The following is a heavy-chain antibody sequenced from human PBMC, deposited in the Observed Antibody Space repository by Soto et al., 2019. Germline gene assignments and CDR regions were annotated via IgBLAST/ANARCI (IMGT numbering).Heavy chain of an antibody. CDR3: ARASPPLYYYGSGSYYGDY. CDR1: GYTFTSYG. J-gene: IGHJ4*02. CDR2: ISAYNGNT. Sequence: QVQLVQSGAEVKKPGASVKVSCKASGYTFTSYGISWVRQAPGQGLEWMGWISAYNGNTNYAQKLQGRVTMTTDTSTSTAYMELRSLRSDDTAVYYCARASPPLYYYGSGSYYGDYWGQGTLVTVSS. V-gene: IGHV1-18*01. D-gene: IGHD3-10*01.